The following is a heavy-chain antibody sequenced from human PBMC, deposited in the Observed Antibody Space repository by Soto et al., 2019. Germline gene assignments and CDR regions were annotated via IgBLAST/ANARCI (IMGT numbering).Heavy chain of an antibody. J-gene: IGHJ6*02. Sequence: GGSLRLSCSGSGFIFSIYAIHWVRQAPGKGLEWVGRIKSKADGGTTDYAAPVKGRFTISRDDSKNTLYLQMNSLKTEDTAVYYCTTHHYIGTGYGMDVWGQGTTVTVSS. CDR2: IKSKADGGTT. D-gene: IGHD3-10*01. CDR3: TTHHYIGTGYGMDV. V-gene: IGHV3-15*07. CDR1: GFIFSIYA.